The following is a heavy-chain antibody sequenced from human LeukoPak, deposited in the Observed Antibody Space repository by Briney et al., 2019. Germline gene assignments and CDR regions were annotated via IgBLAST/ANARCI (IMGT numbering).Heavy chain of an antibody. D-gene: IGHD1-26*01. CDR1: GYTFTSYG. CDR2: ISAYNGNT. Sequence: SVKVSCKASGYTFTSYGISWVRQAPGQGLEWMGWISAYNGNTNYAQKLQGRVTMTTDTSTSTAYMELRSLRSDDTAVYYCARDSFVVGATFYYYGMDVWAKGPRSPSP. J-gene: IGHJ6*02. CDR3: ARDSFVVGATFYYYGMDV. V-gene: IGHV1-18*01.